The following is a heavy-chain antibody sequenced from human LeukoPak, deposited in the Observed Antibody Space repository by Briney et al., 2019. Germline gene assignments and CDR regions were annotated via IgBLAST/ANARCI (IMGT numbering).Heavy chain of an antibody. CDR2: INPSGGNT. D-gene: IGHD6-6*01. J-gene: IGHJ4*02. CDR1: GYTFTSYY. V-gene: IGHV1-46*01. Sequence: ASVKVSCKASGYTFTSYYMHWVRQAPGQGLEWMGIINPSGGNTNYAQKFQGRVTMTRDMSTSTVYMELSSLTSQDTAMYYCARDQKYSTSVGSRKGDFDNWGQGTLVTVSS. CDR3: ARDQKYSTSVGSRKGDFDN.